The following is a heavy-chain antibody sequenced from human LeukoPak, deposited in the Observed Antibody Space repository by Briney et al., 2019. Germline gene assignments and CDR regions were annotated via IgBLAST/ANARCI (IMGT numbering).Heavy chain of an antibody. CDR1: SGSFRTYY. D-gene: IGHD3-10*01. CDR3: ARGGGYYGSGSYLHHYYMDV. CDR2: IFYNEGT. Sequence: SETLSLTCTVSSGSFRTYYWSWIRQPPGKGPEWIGYIFYNEGTSYNPSLKSRVTISVDTSNNQLSLKVNSVTAADTAVYYCARGGGYYGSGSYLHHYYMDVWGKGTTVTISS. V-gene: IGHV4-59*01. J-gene: IGHJ6*03.